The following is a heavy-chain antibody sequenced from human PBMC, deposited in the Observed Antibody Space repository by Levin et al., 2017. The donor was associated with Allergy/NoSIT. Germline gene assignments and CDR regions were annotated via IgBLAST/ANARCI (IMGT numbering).Heavy chain of an antibody. V-gene: IGHV3-33*01. CDR1: GFTFSSYG. CDR2: IWYDGSNK. Sequence: GESLKISCAASGFTFSSYGMHWVRQAPGKGLEWVAVIWYDGSNKYYADSVKGRFTISRDNSKNTLYLQMNSLRAEDTAVYYCARDGAIPFDYWGQGTLVTVSS. CDR3: ARDGAIPFDY. D-gene: IGHD1-26*01. J-gene: IGHJ4*02.